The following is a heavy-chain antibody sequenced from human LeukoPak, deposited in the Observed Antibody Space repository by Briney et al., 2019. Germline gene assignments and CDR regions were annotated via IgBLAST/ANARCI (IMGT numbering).Heavy chain of an antibody. CDR1: GFTFSSYG. CDR2: ISYDGSNK. CDR3: ARWGLVYDSSGYPTANWFDP. J-gene: IGHJ5*02. Sequence: GGSLRLSCAASGFTFSSYGMHWVRQAPGKGLEWVAVISYDGSNKYYADSVKGRFTISRDNSKNTLYLQMNSLRAEDTAVYYCARWGLVYDSSGYPTANWFDPWGQGTLVTVSS. D-gene: IGHD3-22*01. V-gene: IGHV3-30*03.